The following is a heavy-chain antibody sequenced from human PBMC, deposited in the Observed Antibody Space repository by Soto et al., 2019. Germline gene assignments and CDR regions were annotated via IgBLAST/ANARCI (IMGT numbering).Heavy chain of an antibody. Sequence: QPGGSLRLSCAASGFTFSSNYMSWVRQAPGKGLEWVSVIYSGGSTYYADSVKGRFTISRDNSKNTLYLQMNSLRAEDTAVYFCGRETGYDSSGYSRFHYFQPWGQGTQVTISS. CDR1: GFTFSSNY. J-gene: IGHJ1*01. CDR2: IYSGGST. V-gene: IGHV3-53*01. CDR3: GRETGYDSSGYSRFHYFQP. D-gene: IGHD3-22*01.